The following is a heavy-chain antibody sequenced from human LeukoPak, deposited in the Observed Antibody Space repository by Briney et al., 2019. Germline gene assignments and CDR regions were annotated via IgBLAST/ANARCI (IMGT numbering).Heavy chain of an antibody. Sequence: AASVKVSCKASGYTFTGHYIHWVRQAPGQGLEWMGFINPNSGGTNYAQKFQGRVTITRYTSVSTAYMELSRLTSDDTAVYYCVRVGHTSGWDFDYWGQGTLVTVS. V-gene: IGHV1-2*02. CDR1: GYTFTGHY. CDR2: INPNSGGT. J-gene: IGHJ4*02. CDR3: VRVGHTSGWDFDY. D-gene: IGHD6-19*01.